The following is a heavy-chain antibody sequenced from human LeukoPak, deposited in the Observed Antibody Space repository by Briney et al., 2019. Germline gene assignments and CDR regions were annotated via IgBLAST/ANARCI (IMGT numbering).Heavy chain of an antibody. D-gene: IGHD2-2*01. CDR3: ARDSAQLLY. Sequence: GGSLRLSCGASGFTFSSYSMNWVRQAPGKGLEWVSSISSSSSYIYYADSAKGRFTISRDNAKNSLYLQMNSLRAEDTAVYYCARDSAQLLYWGQGTLVTVSS. CDR1: GFTFSSYS. J-gene: IGHJ4*02. V-gene: IGHV3-21*01. CDR2: ISSSSSYI.